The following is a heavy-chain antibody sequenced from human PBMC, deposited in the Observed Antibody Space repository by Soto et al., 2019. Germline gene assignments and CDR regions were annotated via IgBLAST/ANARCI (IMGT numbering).Heavy chain of an antibody. CDR2: MDPKTGNT. CDR3: ARGRGWRDY. V-gene: IGHV1-8*01. Sequence: GASVKVSCKASGHSFTSYDINWVRQATGQGLEWMGWMDPKTGNTDYGQKFQGRVTMTRNTSISTAYMELSSLTSEDTAVYYCARGRGWRDYWGQGALVTVSS. J-gene: IGHJ4*02. CDR1: GHSFTSYD. D-gene: IGHD6-19*01.